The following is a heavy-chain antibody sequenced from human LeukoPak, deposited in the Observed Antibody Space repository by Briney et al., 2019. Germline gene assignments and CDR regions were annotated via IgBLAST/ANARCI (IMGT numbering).Heavy chain of an antibody. J-gene: IGHJ3*02. CDR1: RLSFSDYD. CDR2: ISSDGSRK. CDR3: AKYAYNWNAPDGFDM. V-gene: IGHV3-30*18. D-gene: IGHD1-1*01. Sequence: GRSLRLSCRASRLSFSDYDMHWVRQAPGKGLEWVAVISSDGSRKHYGDSVKGRFTISRDNSESTLFLQMNSLRTDDTSVYFCAKYAYNWNAPDGFDMWGQGTMVIVSS.